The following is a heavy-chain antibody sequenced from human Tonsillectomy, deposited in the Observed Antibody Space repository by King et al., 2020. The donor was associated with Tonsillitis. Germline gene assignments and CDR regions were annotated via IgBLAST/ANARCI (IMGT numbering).Heavy chain of an antibody. CDR1: GLIVSSSY. CDR3: TRDSGTRGYHYYMDV. Sequence: VQLVESGGGLIQPGGSLRLSCAASGLIVSSSYMSWVRQAPGKGLEWVSLIYRGGSTYHADSVKGRFTISTDNSKNTLYLQMDSLKAGDTAVYYCTRDSGTRGYHYYMDVWGKGTTVTVSS. CDR2: IYRGGST. D-gene: IGHD5-12*01. J-gene: IGHJ6*03. V-gene: IGHV3-53*01.